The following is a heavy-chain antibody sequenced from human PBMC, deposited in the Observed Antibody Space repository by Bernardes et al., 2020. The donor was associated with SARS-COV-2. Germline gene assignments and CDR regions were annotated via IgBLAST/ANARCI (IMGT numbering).Heavy chain of an antibody. V-gene: IGHV1-24*01. J-gene: IGHJ6*02. Sequence: ASVKVSCKVSGYTLSELSMHWVRQAPGKGLEWMGGFDPEDGETIYAQKFQDRVTMTEDTSTDTAYMELSSLRSEDTAVYYCARLITSKDLQYPGTFYYGLDVWGQGTTVTVSS. CDR1: GYTLSELS. D-gene: IGHD4-4*01. CDR2: FDPEDGET. CDR3: ARLITSKDLQYPGTFYYGLDV.